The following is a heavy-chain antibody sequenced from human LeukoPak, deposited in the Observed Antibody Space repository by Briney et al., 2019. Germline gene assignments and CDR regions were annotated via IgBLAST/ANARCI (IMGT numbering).Heavy chain of an antibody. J-gene: IGHJ4*02. Sequence: SETLSLTCAVYGGSFSGYYWSWIRQPPGKGLEWIGSIHHGGSTYYNPSLKSRVTISVDTSKNQFSLKVTSVTAADSAVYYCARDETLTALFDYWGQGTLVTVSS. CDR3: ARDETLTALFDY. CDR2: IHHGGST. CDR1: GGSFSGYY. V-gene: IGHV4-34*01.